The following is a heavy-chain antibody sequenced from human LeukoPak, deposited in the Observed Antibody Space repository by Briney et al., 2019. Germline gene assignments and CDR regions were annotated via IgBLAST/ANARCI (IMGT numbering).Heavy chain of an antibody. CDR3: VKDRCDGTTCPEV. V-gene: IGHV3-23*01. Sequence: PGGSLRLSCAASGFSFSTCAMTWVRQAPGEGLEWVSGISKSGDNTYYTDSVKGRFTISRDNSRNTLHLQMSSLRAEDTALYYCVKDRCDGTTCPEVWGQGTLVTVSS. CDR2: ISKSGDNT. J-gene: IGHJ4*02. D-gene: IGHD2-2*01. CDR1: GFSFSTCA.